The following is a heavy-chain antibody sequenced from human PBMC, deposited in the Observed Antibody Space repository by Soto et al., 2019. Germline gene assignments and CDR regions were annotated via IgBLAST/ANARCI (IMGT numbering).Heavy chain of an antibody. V-gene: IGHV5-51*01. Sequence: PGESLKISCKGSGYSFTSYWIGWVRQMPGKGLEWMGIIYPGDSDTRYSPSFQGQVTISADKSISTAYLQWSSLKASDTAMYYCARLYSGYDLSDYYYYFMDVWGKGTTVTVSS. J-gene: IGHJ6*03. CDR3: ARLYSGYDLSDYYYYFMDV. CDR1: GYSFTSYW. CDR2: IYPGDSDT. D-gene: IGHD5-12*01.